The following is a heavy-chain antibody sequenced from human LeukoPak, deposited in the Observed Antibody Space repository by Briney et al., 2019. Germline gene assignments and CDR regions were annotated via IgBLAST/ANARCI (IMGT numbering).Heavy chain of an antibody. Sequence: GGSLRLSCAASGFTLSYYSMNWVRQPPPKGVEWVSSISSCRNYIYYADSVKGRFTISRDNAKNSLYLQMNSLRAEDTAVYYCARDPFSTVVVTTIRGDAFDIWGQGTMVTVSS. CDR2: ISSCRNYI. CDR1: GFTLSYYS. CDR3: ARDPFSTVVVTTIRGDAFDI. J-gene: IGHJ3*02. D-gene: IGHD2-21*02. V-gene: IGHV3-21*01.